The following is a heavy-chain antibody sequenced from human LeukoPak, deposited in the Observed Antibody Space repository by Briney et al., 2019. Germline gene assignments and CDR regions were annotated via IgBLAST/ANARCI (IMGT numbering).Heavy chain of an antibody. J-gene: IGHJ6*02. V-gene: IGHV3-11*01. CDR1: GFTFSDYY. D-gene: IGHD6-19*01. CDR2: ISSSGSTI. Sequence: PGGSLRLSCAASGFTFSDYYMSWIRQAPGKGLEWVSYISSSGSTIYYADSVKGRFTISRDNAENSLYLQMNSLRAEDTAVYYCARRALSYSSGWRYGMDVWGQGTTVTVSS. CDR3: ARRALSYSSGWRYGMDV.